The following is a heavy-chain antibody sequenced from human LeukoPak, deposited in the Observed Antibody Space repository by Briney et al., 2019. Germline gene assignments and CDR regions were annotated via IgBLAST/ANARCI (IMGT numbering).Heavy chain of an antibody. CDR3: ARAGRYCSGGSCQSKRGNWFDP. D-gene: IGHD2-15*01. CDR1: GYTLTNFY. CDR2: IIPSDNST. V-gene: IGHV1-46*01. Sequence: GASVKVSCKASGYTLTNFYMHWVRQAPGQGLEWMGLIIPSDNSTTYAQKFQGRVTMTRDTSTSTVYMELSSLRSEDTAVYYCARAGRYCSGGSCQSKRGNWFDPWGQGTLVTVSS. J-gene: IGHJ5*02.